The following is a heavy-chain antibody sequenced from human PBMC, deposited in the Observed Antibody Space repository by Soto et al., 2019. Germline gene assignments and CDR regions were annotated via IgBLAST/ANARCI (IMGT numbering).Heavy chain of an antibody. Sequence: ASVKVSCKASGYTFISDDISWVRQATGQGLEWMGWMNPNSGNTGYAQKFQGRVTMTRNTSISTAYMELRSLRSDDTAVYYCARDSRHDPYYMDVWGKGTTVTVSS. CDR2: MNPNSGNT. CDR1: GYTFISDD. CDR3: ARDSRHDPYYMDV. D-gene: IGHD3-3*01. V-gene: IGHV1-8*01. J-gene: IGHJ6*03.